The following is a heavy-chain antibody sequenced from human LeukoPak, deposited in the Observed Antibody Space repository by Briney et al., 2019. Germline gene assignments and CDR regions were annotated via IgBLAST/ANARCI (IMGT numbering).Heavy chain of an antibody. CDR1: GGSFSGYY. CDR3: ATNPGGYCSSTRCYGEAP. CDR2: INHSGST. V-gene: IGHV4-34*01. D-gene: IGHD2-2*01. J-gene: IGHJ5*02. Sequence: KASETLSLTCAVYGGSFSGYYWSWIRQTPGKGQEWIGEINHSGSTNYNPSLKSRVSISVDTSRNQFSLKLTSVTAADTAVYYCATNPGGYCSSTRCYGEAPWGQGTLVTVSS.